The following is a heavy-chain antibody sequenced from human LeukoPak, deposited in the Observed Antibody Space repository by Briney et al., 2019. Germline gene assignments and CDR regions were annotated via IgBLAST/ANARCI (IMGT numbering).Heavy chain of an antibody. Sequence: GGSLRPSCAASGFTFSSYAMSWVRQAPGKGLEWVSAISGSGGSTYYADSVKGRFTISRDNSKNTLYLQMNSLRAEDAAVYYGAKALRVTATKNYFDYWGQGTLVTVSS. V-gene: IGHV3-23*01. CDR3: AKALRVTATKNYFDY. D-gene: IGHD2-21*02. CDR1: GFTFSSYA. CDR2: ISGSGGST. J-gene: IGHJ4*02.